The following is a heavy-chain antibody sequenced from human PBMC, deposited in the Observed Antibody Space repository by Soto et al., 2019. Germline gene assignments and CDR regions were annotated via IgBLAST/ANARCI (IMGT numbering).Heavy chain of an antibody. CDR1: GGSFSGYY. D-gene: IGHD3-9*01. CDR2: INHSGST. CDR3: AVGGYDILTGLGDYYYGMDV. Sequence: SETLSLTCAVYGGSFSGYYWIWIRQPPGKGLEWIGEINHSGSTNYNPSLKSRVTISVDTSKNQFSLKLSSVTAADTAVYYCAVGGYDILTGLGDYYYGMDVWGQGTTVTVSS. V-gene: IGHV4-34*01. J-gene: IGHJ6*02.